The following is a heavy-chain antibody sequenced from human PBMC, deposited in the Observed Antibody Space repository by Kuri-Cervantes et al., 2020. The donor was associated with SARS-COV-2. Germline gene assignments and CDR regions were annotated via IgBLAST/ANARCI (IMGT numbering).Heavy chain of an antibody. V-gene: IGHV4-34*01. J-gene: IGHJ6*03. CDR1: GRSFSGYY. CDR2: INHSGST. Sequence: SQTLSLTCAVYGRSFSGYYWSWIRQPPGKGLEWIGEINHSGSTNYNPSLKSRVTISVDTSKNQFSLKLSSVTAADTAVYFCARGQGVAVPVALLVFLGYYMDVWGKGTTVTVSS. CDR3: ARGQGVAVPVALLVFLGYYMDV. D-gene: IGHD2-15*01.